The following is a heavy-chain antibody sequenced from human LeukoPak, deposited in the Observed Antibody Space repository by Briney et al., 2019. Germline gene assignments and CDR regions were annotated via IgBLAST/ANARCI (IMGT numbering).Heavy chain of an antibody. D-gene: IGHD6-13*01. CDR3: ARGSSSWYSEGYFQH. V-gene: IGHV1-69*13. Sequence: SVKVSCKASGYTFTSYYMHWVRQAPGQGLEWMGGIIPIFGTANYAQKFQGRVTITADESTSTAYMELSSLRSEDTAVYYCARGSSSWYSEGYFQHWGQGTLVTVSS. CDR1: GYTFTSYY. CDR2: IIPIFGTA. J-gene: IGHJ1*01.